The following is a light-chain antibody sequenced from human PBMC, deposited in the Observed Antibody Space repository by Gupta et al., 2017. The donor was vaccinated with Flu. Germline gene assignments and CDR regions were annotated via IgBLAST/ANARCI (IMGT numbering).Light chain of an antibody. V-gene: IGKV1-39*01. CDR2: SAS. J-gene: IGKJ1*01. Sequence: DVQMTQSPFSLSASVGDRVTITCRASQNINMYLNWYQQKPGKAPDVLIYSASSLQSGVPLRFSGSGSGTDFTLTISRLQPEDFATYYCQQNYNTPWTFGRGTKVEV. CDR3: QQNYNTPWT. CDR1: QNINMY.